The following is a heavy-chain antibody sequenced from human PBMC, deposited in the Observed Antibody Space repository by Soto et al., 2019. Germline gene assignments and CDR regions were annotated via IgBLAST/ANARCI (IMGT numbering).Heavy chain of an antibody. CDR1: GGSFSGYY. D-gene: IGHD1-26*01. J-gene: IGHJ6*03. CDR2: INHSGST. V-gene: IGHV4-34*01. Sequence: ASETLSLTCAAYGGSFSGYYWSWIRQPPGKGLEWIGEINHSGSTNYNPSLKSRVTISVDTSKNQFSLKLSSVTAADTAVYYCASVGVPISYYYYYMDVWGKGTTVTVSS. CDR3: ASVGVPISYYYYYMDV.